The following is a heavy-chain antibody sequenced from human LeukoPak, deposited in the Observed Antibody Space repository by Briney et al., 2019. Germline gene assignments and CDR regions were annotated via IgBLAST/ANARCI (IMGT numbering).Heavy chain of an antibody. CDR3: ASVGYTTGWYYFDY. D-gene: IGHD6-19*01. J-gene: IGHJ4*02. V-gene: IGHV3-48*03. Sequence: GGSLRLSCAASGXIFSNYEMNWVRQAPGKGLEWVSYISRSGTTTSYAASVKGRFTISRDNAKNSLYLQMNSLRAEDTAVYYCASVGYTTGWYYFDYRGQGTLVTVSS. CDR2: ISRSGTTT. CDR1: GXIFSNYE.